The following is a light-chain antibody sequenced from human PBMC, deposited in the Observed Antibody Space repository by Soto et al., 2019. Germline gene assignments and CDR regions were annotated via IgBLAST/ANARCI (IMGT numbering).Light chain of an antibody. CDR3: QDYGSSPQT. CDR2: AAS. Sequence: IVLPQSPGTLSLSAGDSAPPSCRASQRISSNYLGWYQQKPGQAPRLLIYAASSRATGIPDRFSGSGSGTDFTLTISRLEPEDFAVYYCQDYGSSPQTFGQGTKVDIK. J-gene: IGKJ1*01. V-gene: IGKV3-20*01. CDR1: QRISSNY.